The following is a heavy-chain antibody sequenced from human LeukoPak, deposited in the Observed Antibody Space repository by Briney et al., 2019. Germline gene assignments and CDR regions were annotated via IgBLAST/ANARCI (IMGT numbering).Heavy chain of an antibody. Sequence: SETLSLTCTVSGGSISSYHWSWIRQPPGKGLEWIGYIYTSGSTNYNPSLKSRVTISVDTSKNQFSLKLSSVTAADTAVYYCARLAPTSSGWYRYYYYYYMDVWGKGTTVTVSS. CDR2: IYTSGST. CDR1: GGSISSYH. CDR3: ARLAPTSSGWYRYYYYYYMDV. J-gene: IGHJ6*03. V-gene: IGHV4-4*09. D-gene: IGHD6-19*01.